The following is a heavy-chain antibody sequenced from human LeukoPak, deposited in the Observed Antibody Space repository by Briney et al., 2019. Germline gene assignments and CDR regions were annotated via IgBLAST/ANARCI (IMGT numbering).Heavy chain of an antibody. CDR2: IFPSGGEI. D-gene: IGHD2-8*02. CDR1: GFTFSSYE. J-gene: IGHJ4*02. V-gene: IGHV3-23*01. Sequence: GGSLRLSCAASGFTFSSYEMNWVRQAPGKGLEWVSSIFPSGGEIHYADSVRGRFTISRDNSKSTLSLQMNSLRAEDTAIYYCATYGQVLLPFESWGQGTLVTVSS. CDR3: ATYGQVLLPFES.